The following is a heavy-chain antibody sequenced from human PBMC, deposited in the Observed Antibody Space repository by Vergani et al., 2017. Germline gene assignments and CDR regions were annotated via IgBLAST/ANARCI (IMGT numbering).Heavy chain of an antibody. V-gene: IGHV4-34*01. J-gene: IGHJ4*02. D-gene: IGHD3-10*01. Sequence: QVQLQQWGAGLLKPSETLSLTCAVYGGSFSGYYWSWSRQPPGKGLEWVGEINHSGSTNYNQYLKRRVTISVDTSKNQVSLKLRSVTAADTAVYYCARAYYGSGSYSYWGQGTLVTVSS. CDR1: GGSFSGYY. CDR2: INHSGST. CDR3: ARAYYGSGSYSY.